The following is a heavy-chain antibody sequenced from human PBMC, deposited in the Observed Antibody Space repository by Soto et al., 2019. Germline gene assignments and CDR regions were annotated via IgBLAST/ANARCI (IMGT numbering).Heavy chain of an antibody. CDR3: AREGPVTIGYYYGMDV. CDR2: ISCDGSNK. Sequence: QVQLVESGGGVVQPGRSLRLSCAASGFTFSSYAMHWVRQAPGKGLEWVAVISCDGSNKYYADSVKGRFTISRDNSKNTLYLQMNSLRAEDTAVYYCAREGPVTIGYYYGMDVWGQGTTVTVSS. CDR1: GFTFSSYA. V-gene: IGHV3-30-3*01. D-gene: IGHD4-4*01. J-gene: IGHJ6*02.